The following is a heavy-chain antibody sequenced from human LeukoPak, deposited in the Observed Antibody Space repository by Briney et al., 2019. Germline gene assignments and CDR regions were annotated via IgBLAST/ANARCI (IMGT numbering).Heavy chain of an antibody. D-gene: IGHD3-3*01. V-gene: IGHV1-69*13. CDR2: IIPIFGTA. Sequence: SVKVSCKASGGTFSSYAISWVRQAPGQGLEWMGGIIPIFGTANYAQKFQGRVTITADESTSTAYMELSSLRSEDTAVYYCAGRGVETGDAFDIWGQGTMVTVSS. J-gene: IGHJ3*02. CDR3: AGRGVETGDAFDI. CDR1: GGTFSSYA.